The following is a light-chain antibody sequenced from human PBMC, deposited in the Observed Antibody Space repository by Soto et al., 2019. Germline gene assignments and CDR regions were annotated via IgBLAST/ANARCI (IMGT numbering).Light chain of an antibody. V-gene: IGLV6-57*04. Sequence: NFMLTQPHSVSESPGKTVTISCTRSSSSIASNYVQWYQQRPGSAPTTVIYEDNQRPSGVPERFSGSIDSSSNSASLTISGLKTEDEADYYCQSYDSSPWVFGGGTKLTVL. CDR2: EDN. J-gene: IGLJ3*02. CDR1: SSSIASNY. CDR3: QSYDSSPWV.